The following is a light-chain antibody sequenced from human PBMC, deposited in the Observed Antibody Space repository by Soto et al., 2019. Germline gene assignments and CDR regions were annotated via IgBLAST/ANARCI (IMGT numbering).Light chain of an antibody. Sequence: QSALTQPPSASGSPGQSVTISCTGTSSDVGGSNYVSWYQQHPGKVPKLMIYEVSKRPSGVPDRFSGSKSGNTASLTVSGLQAEDEADYYCSSYAGSNILVFGGGTKVTVL. CDR2: EVS. CDR3: SSYAGSNILV. CDR1: SSDVGGSNY. J-gene: IGLJ2*01. V-gene: IGLV2-8*01.